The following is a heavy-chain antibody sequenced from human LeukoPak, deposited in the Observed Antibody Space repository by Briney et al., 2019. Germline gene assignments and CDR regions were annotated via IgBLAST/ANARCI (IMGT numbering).Heavy chain of an antibody. D-gene: IGHD6-13*01. V-gene: IGHV3-7*04. Sequence: PGGSLRLSCTASGFTISTYWMSWVRQAPGKGLEWVANINQNGSKKYYVDSVKGRFTISRDDVKNSVYLQMNSLRAKDTAVYSCARAVAAADSYWGRGTLVTVSS. CDR2: INQNGSKK. CDR1: GFTISTYW. J-gene: IGHJ4*02. CDR3: ARAVAAADSY.